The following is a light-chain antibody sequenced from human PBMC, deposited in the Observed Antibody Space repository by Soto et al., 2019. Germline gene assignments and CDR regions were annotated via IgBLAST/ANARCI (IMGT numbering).Light chain of an antibody. CDR2: EAS. V-gene: IGLV2-14*01. CDR1: RSDFGSYNY. J-gene: IGLJ2*01. CDR3: TSYTTSSTPVL. Sequence: QSALTQPASVSGSPGQSITISCTGTRSDFGSYNYVSWYQHVPGKAPKLVIFEASNRPSGVSHRFSGSKSGNTASLTISGLQAEDEADYYCTSYTTSSTPVLLGGGTKVTVL.